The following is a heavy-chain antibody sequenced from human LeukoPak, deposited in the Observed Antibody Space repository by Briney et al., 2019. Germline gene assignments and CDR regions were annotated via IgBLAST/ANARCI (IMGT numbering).Heavy chain of an antibody. J-gene: IGHJ2*01. D-gene: IGHD3/OR15-3a*01. CDR3: AKDWTGTKPFDL. CDR1: GFTFSRYW. CDR2: ISGSGGST. Sequence: GGSLRLSCAASGFTFSRYWMSWVRQAPGKGLDWVSGISGSGGSTYYADSVKGRFTISRDNSKNTLYLQMNSLRAEDTAVYYCAKDWTGTKPFDLWGRGTLVTVSS. V-gene: IGHV3-23*01.